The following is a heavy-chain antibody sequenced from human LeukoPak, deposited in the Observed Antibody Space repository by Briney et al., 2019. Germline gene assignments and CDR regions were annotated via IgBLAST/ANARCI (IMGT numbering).Heavy chain of an antibody. Sequence: GGSLRLSCAASGFTFSDYYMSWIRQAPGKGLEWVSYISSSGSTIYYADSVKGRFTISRDNAKNSLYLQMNSLRAEDTAVYYCARDRSPIQLWPHGAFDIWGQGTMVTVSS. V-gene: IGHV3-11*01. D-gene: IGHD5-18*01. J-gene: IGHJ3*02. CDR2: ISSSGSTI. CDR3: ARDRSPIQLWPHGAFDI. CDR1: GFTFSDYY.